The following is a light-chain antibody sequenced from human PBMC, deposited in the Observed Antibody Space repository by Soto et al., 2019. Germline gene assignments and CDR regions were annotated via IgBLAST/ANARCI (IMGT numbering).Light chain of an antibody. CDR2: VAS. Sequence: EIVLTQSPGTLSSSPGERATLSCRASQSVSSSYLAWYQQKPGQAPRLLIYVASSRATGIPDRFSGSGSGTDFTLTISRLEPEDFAVYYCHQYDSSPLTFGGVTKVEIK. V-gene: IGKV3-20*01. CDR3: HQYDSSPLT. J-gene: IGKJ4*01. CDR1: QSVSSSY.